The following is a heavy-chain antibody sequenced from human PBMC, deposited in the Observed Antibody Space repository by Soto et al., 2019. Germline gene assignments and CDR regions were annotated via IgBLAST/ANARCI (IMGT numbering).Heavy chain of an antibody. D-gene: IGHD3-22*01. Sequence: ASVKVSCKASGGTFSKFAISWVRQAPGQGLEWMGGIIPLFDTTNYAQKFRGRVTIAADGFTSTVYMELSSLRSEDTAVYYCAGGDPYYYDSSGPSPSYYYYYGMDVWGQGTTVTVSS. J-gene: IGHJ6*02. CDR3: AGGDPYYYDSSGPSPSYYYYYGMDV. CDR2: IIPLFDTT. CDR1: GGTFSKFA. V-gene: IGHV1-69*13.